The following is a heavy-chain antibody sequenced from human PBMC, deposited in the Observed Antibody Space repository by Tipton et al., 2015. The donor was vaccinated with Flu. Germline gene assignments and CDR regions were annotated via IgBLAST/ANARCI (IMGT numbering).Heavy chain of an antibody. Sequence: LRLSCSISGDSISSDFFWGWIRQPPGKGLEWIASIHRSGSTYYNPSLKSRVTILLGKSNNQFSLKLRSVTAADMAVYYCARRDYSNYVSDPKNWFDPWGQGTLVTVSS. V-gene: IGHV4-38-2*02. CDR2: IHRSGST. CDR1: GDSISSDFF. CDR3: ARRDYSNYVSDPKNWFDP. J-gene: IGHJ5*02. D-gene: IGHD4-11*01.